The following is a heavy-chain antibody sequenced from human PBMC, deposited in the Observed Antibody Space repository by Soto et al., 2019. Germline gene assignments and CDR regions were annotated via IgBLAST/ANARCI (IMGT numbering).Heavy chain of an antibody. V-gene: IGHV1-69*02. CDR1: GGTFSRYT. CDR2: IIPILDIP. D-gene: IGHD2-8*02. Sequence: QVQLVQSGAEVKKPGSSVKVSCKASGGTFSRYTFTWVRQAPGHGLEWMGRIIPILDIPNYAQNFQGRVTITADKSTSTAYMGLSSLRSDDTAVYYCASHFTGVLVLGTSPPVGDNYGWDVWGQGTTVTVAS. CDR3: ASHFTGVLVLGTSPPVGDNYGWDV. J-gene: IGHJ6*02.